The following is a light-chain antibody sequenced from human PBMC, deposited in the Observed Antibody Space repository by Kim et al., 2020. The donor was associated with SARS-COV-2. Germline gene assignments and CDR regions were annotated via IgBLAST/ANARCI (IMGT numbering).Light chain of an antibody. Sequence: QSALTQPPSASGSPGQSVTISCTGTSSNIGGFNYVSWYQQHPGKAPKLMIYDVSKRPSGVPDRFSGSKSGNTASLTVTGLQAEDEADYYCSSYADSNSCRVFGTGTKVTVL. CDR2: DVS. V-gene: IGLV2-8*01. CDR1: SSNIGGFNY. CDR3: SSYADSNSCRV. J-gene: IGLJ1*01.